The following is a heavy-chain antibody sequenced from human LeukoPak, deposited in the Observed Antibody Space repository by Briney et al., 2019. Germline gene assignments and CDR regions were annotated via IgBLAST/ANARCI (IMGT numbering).Heavy chain of an antibody. CDR3: ARQNVVVVAATARDDAFDI. CDR1: GYSFTSYW. V-gene: IGHV5-51*01. J-gene: IGHJ3*02. D-gene: IGHD2-15*01. CDR2: IYPGDSDT. Sequence: GEPLKISCKGSGYSFTSYWIGWVRQMPGKGLEWMGIIYPGDSDTRYSPSFQGQVTISADKSISTAYLQWSSLKASDTAMYYCARQNVVVVAATARDDAFDIWGQGTMVTVSS.